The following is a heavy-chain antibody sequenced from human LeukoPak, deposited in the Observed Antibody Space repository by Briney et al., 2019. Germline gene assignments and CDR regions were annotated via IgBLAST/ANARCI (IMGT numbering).Heavy chain of an antibody. CDR2: ISSSGSTI. D-gene: IGHD5-18*01. V-gene: IGHV3-48*04. J-gene: IGHJ4*02. CDR1: GFTFSNYA. Sequence: QPGGSLRLSCAASGFTFSNYAMSWVRQAPGKGLEWVSYISSSGSTIYYADSVKGRFTISRDNAKNSLYLQMNSLRAEDTALYYCAKGRGYNYGYIFGYFDYWGQGTLVTVSS. CDR3: AKGRGYNYGYIFGYFDY.